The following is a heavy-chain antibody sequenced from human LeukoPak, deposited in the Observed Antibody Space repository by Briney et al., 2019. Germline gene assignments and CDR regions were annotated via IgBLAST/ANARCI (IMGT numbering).Heavy chain of an antibody. CDR1: GASISGYY. CDR2: IYYTGST. D-gene: IGHD2-15*01. J-gene: IGHJ4*02. Sequence: PSETLSLTCNVSGASISGYYWSWIRQPPGKGLEWIGFIYYTGSTNYNPSLKSRVTISVDTSKNQFSLKLSSVTAADTAVYYCARDHPGWWVWGQGTLVTVSS. CDR3: ARDHPGWWV. V-gene: IGHV4-59*01.